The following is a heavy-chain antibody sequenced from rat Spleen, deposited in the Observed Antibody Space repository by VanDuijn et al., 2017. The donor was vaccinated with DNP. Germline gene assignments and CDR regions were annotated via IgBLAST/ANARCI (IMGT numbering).Heavy chain of an antibody. V-gene: IGHV5-7*01. Sequence: EVQLVESGGGLVQPGRSLKLSCEASGFTFSDYNMAWVRQAPKKGLEWVATISYDGSSTYYRDSVKGRFTISRDNAKSTLYLQMDSLRSEDTATYYCARLLGAMDAWGQGTSVTVSA. CDR2: ISYDGSST. CDR3: ARLLGAMDA. J-gene: IGHJ4*01. CDR1: GFTFSDYN.